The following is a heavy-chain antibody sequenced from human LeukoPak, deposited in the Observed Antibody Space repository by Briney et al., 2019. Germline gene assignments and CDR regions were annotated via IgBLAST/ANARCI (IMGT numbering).Heavy chain of an antibody. CDR2: IFHSGNS. CDR3: ARVTYVDDMLYQYFDY. D-gene: IGHD4-17*01. CDR1: SYSISSGSY. J-gene: IGHJ4*02. Sequence: SKTLSLTCAVSSYSISSGSYWGWIRQSPGKGLEWVGSIFHSGNSYYNPSLKSRLTMSVDTSKNQFSLKLTSVTAADTALYYCARVTYVDDMLYQYFDYWGQGILVTVSS. V-gene: IGHV4-38-2*01.